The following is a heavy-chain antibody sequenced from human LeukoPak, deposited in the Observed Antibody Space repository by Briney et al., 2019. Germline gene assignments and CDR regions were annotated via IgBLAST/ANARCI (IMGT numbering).Heavy chain of an antibody. V-gene: IGHV4-59*08. CDR3: ARHFLRGGFDS. CDR1: GGSISSYY. D-gene: IGHD5-12*01. J-gene: IGHJ5*01. CDR2: VYESGDT. Sequence: SETLSLTCTVSGGSISSYYWSWIRQPLGKGLEWIAYVYESGDTRYKPSLRSRVTISLDTSKNQFSLKLTYVTAADTAVYYCARHFLRGGFDSWGQGTLVTVSS.